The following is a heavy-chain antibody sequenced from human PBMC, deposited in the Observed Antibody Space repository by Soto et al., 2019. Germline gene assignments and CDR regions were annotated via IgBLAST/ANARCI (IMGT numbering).Heavy chain of an antibody. Sequence: ASVKVSCKASGYTFTGYYMHWVRQAPGQGLEWMGGIIPIFGTANYAQKFQGRVTITADKSTSTAYMELSSLRSEDTAVYYCARDIILGMAGAEREYYFDYWGQGTLVTVSS. CDR2: IIPIFGTA. CDR3: ARDIILGMAGAEREYYFDY. J-gene: IGHJ4*02. D-gene: IGHD6-19*01. V-gene: IGHV1-69*06. CDR1: GYTFTGYY.